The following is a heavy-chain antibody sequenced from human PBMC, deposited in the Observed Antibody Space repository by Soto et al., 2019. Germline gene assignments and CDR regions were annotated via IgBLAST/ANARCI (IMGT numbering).Heavy chain of an antibody. CDR1: GGTFSSYA. V-gene: IGHV1-69*13. Sequence: AASVKVSCKASGGTFSSYAISWVRQAPGQGLEWMGGIIPIFGTANYAQKFQGRVTITADESTSTAYMELSSLRSEDTAVYYCARTYGGSYPPFAYWGQGTLVIVSS. CDR2: IIPIFGTA. J-gene: IGHJ4*02. D-gene: IGHD1-26*01. CDR3: ARTYGGSYPPFAY.